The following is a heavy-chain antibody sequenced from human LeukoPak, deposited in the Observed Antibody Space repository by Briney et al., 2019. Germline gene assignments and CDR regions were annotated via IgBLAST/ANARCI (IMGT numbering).Heavy chain of an antibody. CDR1: GYTFISYG. D-gene: IGHD1-26*01. CDR3: ARVTGELLPNPFDY. V-gene: IGHV1-18*01. CDR2: ISAYNGNT. J-gene: IGHJ4*02. Sequence: ASVKVSCKASGYTFISYGISWVRQAPGQGLEWMGWISAYNGNTNYAQKLQGRVTMTTDTSTSTAYMELRSLRSDDTAVYYCARVTGELLPNPFDYWGQGTLVTVPS.